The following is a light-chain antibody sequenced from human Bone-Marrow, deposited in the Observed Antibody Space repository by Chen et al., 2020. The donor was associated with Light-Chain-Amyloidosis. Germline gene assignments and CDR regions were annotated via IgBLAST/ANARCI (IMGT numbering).Light chain of an antibody. Sequence: DIQMTQSPSSLSASIGDKVTITCRASQGISYYLAWYQQQPGKVPKLLIYAASTLQSGVPSRFSGSGSGTDFTLTISGLQPEDIATYYCQKYDRGPLTFGGGTKVGMK. CDR3: QKYDRGPLT. CDR1: QGISYY. V-gene: IGKV1-27*01. J-gene: IGKJ4*01. CDR2: AAS.